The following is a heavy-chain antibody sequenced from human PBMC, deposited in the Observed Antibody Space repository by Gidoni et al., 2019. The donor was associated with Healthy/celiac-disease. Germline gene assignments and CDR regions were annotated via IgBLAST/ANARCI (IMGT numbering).Heavy chain of an antibody. Sequence: EWVANIKQDGSEKYYVDSVKGRFTISRDNAKNSLYLQMNSLRAEDTAVYYCARDRAYYFNYWGQGTLVTVSS. D-gene: IGHD3-10*01. CDR2: IKQDGSEK. J-gene: IGHJ4*02. V-gene: IGHV3-7*03. CDR3: ARDRAYYFNY.